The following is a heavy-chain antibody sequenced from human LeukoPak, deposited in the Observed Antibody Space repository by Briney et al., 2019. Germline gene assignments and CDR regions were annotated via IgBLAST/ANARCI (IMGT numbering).Heavy chain of an antibody. CDR2: INSYESIT. V-gene: IGHV3-74*01. J-gene: IGHJ4*02. CDR3: ARGLVPGFLDY. Sequence: GGSLRLSCAASGYPFSSSWMYWVRQAPGKGLVWVSRINSYESITAYADSVKGRFTISRDNAKNTLYLQMNSLRAEDTAVYYCARGLVPGFLDYWGQGTPVTVPS. D-gene: IGHD4-11*01. CDR1: GYPFSSSW.